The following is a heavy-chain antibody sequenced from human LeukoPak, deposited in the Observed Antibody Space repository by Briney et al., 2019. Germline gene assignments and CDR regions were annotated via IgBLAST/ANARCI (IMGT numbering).Heavy chain of an antibody. CDR3: TRDVDTAMVQYFDL. J-gene: IGHJ2*01. CDR2: IRSKAYGGTI. Sequence: GGSLRLSRTTSGFTFGDYAMSWVRQAPGKGLEWVGFIRSKAYGGTIEYAASVKCRFTISRDDSKSIAYLQMNSLKTEDTAVYYCTRDVDTAMVQYFDLWGRGTLVTVSS. D-gene: IGHD5-18*01. CDR1: GFTFGDYA. V-gene: IGHV3-49*04.